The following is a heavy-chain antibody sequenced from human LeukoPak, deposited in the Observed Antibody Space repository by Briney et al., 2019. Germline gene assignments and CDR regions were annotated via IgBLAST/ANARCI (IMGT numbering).Heavy chain of an antibody. D-gene: IGHD3-10*01. Sequence: SGTLSLTCAVSGGSISSSNWWSWVRQPPGKGLEWIGEIYHSGSTNYNPSLKSRVTISVDTSKNQFSLKLSSVTAADTAVYYCARGLKYGSGSYYRSWGQGTLVTVSS. CDR3: ARGLKYGSGSYYRS. CDR1: GGSISSSNW. CDR2: IYHSGST. J-gene: IGHJ4*02. V-gene: IGHV4-4*02.